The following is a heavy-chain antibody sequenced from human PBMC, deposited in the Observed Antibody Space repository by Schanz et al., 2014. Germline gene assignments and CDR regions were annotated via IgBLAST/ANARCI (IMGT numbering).Heavy chain of an antibody. J-gene: IGHJ4*02. CDR1: GGTFSTYP. V-gene: IGHV1-2*02. Sequence: QVQLVQSGAEVKKPGSSMKVSCKASGGTFSTYPINWLRQAPGQGLEWMGWINPNSGETNYEQKFKGRVTLTSDTSISTAFMELSGLTSDDTATYFCARARYTGYDCSGYWGQGTLLIVSS. CDR2: INPNSGET. D-gene: IGHD5-12*01. CDR3: ARARYTGYDCSGY.